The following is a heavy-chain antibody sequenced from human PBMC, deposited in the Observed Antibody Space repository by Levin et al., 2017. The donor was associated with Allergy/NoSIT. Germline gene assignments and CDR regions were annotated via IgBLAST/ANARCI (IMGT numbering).Heavy chain of an antibody. Sequence: SVSGPTLVKPTQTLTLTCTFSGFSLSPRGMCVSWIRQTPGKALEWLALIDWDDDKYYSTSLQTRLTISRDTSKNQVVLTMTNMDPVDTATYYCARTSYYDSSGYYSGRGWLDPWGQGTLVTVSS. J-gene: IGHJ5*02. CDR1: GFSLSPRGMC. CDR2: IDWDDDK. D-gene: IGHD3-22*01. CDR3: ARTSYYDSSGYYSGRGWLDP. V-gene: IGHV2-70*13.